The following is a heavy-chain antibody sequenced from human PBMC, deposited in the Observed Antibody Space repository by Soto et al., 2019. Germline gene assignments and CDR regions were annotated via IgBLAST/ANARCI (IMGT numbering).Heavy chain of an antibody. CDR1: GYSFTSYW. CDR3: ARRRGSVAGFYYYGMDV. D-gene: IGHD6-19*01. V-gene: IGHV5-10-1*01. CDR2: IDPSDSYT. Sequence: PGESLKISCKGSGYSFTSYWISWVRQMPGKGLEWMGRIDPSDSYTNYSPSFQGHVTISADKSISTAYLQWSSLKASDTAMYYCARRRGSVAGFYYYGMDVWGQGTTVTVSS. J-gene: IGHJ6*02.